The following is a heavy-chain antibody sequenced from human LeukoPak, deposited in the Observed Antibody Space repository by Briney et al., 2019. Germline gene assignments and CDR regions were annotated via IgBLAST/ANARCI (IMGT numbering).Heavy chain of an antibody. D-gene: IGHD3-10*02. CDR2: IYHTGNT. CDR3: ARGFFVRENPGSWFDP. V-gene: IGHV4-30-2*01. CDR1: GDSISSGGYP. J-gene: IGHJ5*02. Sequence: PSETLSLTCAVSGDSISSGGYPWNWIRQPPGKGLEWIGYIYHTGNTFYNPSLKRRVTISVDRSKNQFSLRLTSVTAADTAVYYCARGFFVRENPGSWFDPWGQGTQVTVSP.